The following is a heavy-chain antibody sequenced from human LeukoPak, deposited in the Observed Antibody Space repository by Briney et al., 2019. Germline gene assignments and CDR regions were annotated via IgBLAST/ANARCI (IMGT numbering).Heavy chain of an antibody. D-gene: IGHD2-2*01. CDR1: GFALKSYS. J-gene: IGHJ4*02. Sequence: GGSLRLSCAGSGFALKSYSLSWVRQAPGKGLEWVSSISSTSAYIYYADSVKGRFTISRDNVDNVVYLQMNSLGAEDTAVYYCARNLPAADYWGQGTLVTVSS. V-gene: IGHV3-21*01. CDR2: ISSTSAYI. CDR3: ARNLPAADY.